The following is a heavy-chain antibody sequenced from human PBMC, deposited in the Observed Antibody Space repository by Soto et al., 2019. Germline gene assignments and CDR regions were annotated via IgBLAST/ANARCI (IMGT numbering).Heavy chain of an antibody. J-gene: IGHJ6*02. V-gene: IGHV1-3*01. D-gene: IGHD3-16*01. Sequence: ASVKVSCKASGYTFTTYAMHWVRQAPGQRLEWMGWINPGNGSTSYAQKFQGRVTMTRDTSTSTVYMELSSLRSEDTAVYYCASREIWADYYYGMDVWGQGTTVTVSS. CDR3: ASREIWADYYYGMDV. CDR2: INPGNGST. CDR1: GYTFTTYA.